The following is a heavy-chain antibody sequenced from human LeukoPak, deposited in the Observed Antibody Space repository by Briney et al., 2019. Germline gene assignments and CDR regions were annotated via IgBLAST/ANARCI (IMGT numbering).Heavy chain of an antibody. CDR2: FHYTGNLYYNGNS. D-gene: IGHD2-2*01. Sequence: SETLSLTCAVYGGSFSGYYWGWLRQPPGKGLEWIGSFHYTGNLYYNGNSYYNPSLKSRVTISADTSKNQFSLNLSSVTAADTAVYYCARLRRPSIVVAPVIGYFDNWGQGTLVTVSS. CDR3: ARLRRPSIVVAPVIGYFDN. CDR1: GGSFSGYY. V-gene: IGHV4-34*01. J-gene: IGHJ4*02.